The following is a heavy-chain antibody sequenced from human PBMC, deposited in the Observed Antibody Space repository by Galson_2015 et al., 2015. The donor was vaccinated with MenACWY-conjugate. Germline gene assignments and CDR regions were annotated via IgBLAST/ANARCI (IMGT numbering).Heavy chain of an antibody. D-gene: IGHD1-26*01. Sequence: LSLTCTVSGGSIRNYYWSWIRQPPGKALEWIGYMYYSETPRYNPSLKSRVTISVDTSRDQFSLKLSSVTAADTAVYYCASGGTHPRRFLQWTDPWGQGSLVTVSS. V-gene: IGHV4-59*01. J-gene: IGHJ5*02. CDR2: MYYSETP. CDR3: ASGGTHPRRFLQWTDP. CDR1: GGSIRNYY.